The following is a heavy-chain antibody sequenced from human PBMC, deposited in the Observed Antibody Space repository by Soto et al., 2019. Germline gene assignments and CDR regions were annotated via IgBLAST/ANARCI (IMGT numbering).Heavy chain of an antibody. D-gene: IGHD3-10*01. V-gene: IGHV4-31*03. Sequence: KTSETLSLTCTVSGGSISSGGYYWSWIRQHPGKGLEWSGYIYYSGSTYYNPSLKSRVTISVDTSKNQFSLKLSSVTAADTAVYYCARGKGALWFGELLHNWFDPWGQGTLVTVLL. CDR1: GGSISSGGYY. CDR3: ARGKGALWFGELLHNWFDP. J-gene: IGHJ5*02. CDR2: IYYSGST.